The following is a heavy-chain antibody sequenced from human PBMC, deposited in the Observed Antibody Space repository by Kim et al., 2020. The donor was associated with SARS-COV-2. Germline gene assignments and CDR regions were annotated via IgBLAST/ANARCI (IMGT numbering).Heavy chain of an antibody. CDR3: ARDRVNYYDSSGYFRTGYFDY. CDR1: GFTFSSYG. CDR2: IWYDGSSK. V-gene: IGHV3-33*01. D-gene: IGHD3-22*01. J-gene: IGHJ4*02. Sequence: GGSLRLSCAASGFTFSSYGMHWVRQAPGKGLEWVAVIWYDGSSKYYADSVKGRFTISRDNSKNTLYLQMNSLRAEDTSVYYCARDRVNYYDSSGYFRTGYFDYWGQGTLVTGSS.